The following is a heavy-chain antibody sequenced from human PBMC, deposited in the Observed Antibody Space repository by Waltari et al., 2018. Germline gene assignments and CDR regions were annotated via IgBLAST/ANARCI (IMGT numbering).Heavy chain of an antibody. CDR2: VYPAGNT. CDR3: TSPPTY. V-gene: IGHV3-53*01. Sequence: EVQLLESGGGLIQPGGSLRLSCAVSGFNVGSNYMGWVGQAPGKGLGWFLVVYPAGNTHYADSVKGRFTISRDSSDNTFSLQRNNLKVEDTAVYYCTSPPTYWGQGTQVTVSS. CDR1: GFNVGSNY. J-gene: IGHJ4*02.